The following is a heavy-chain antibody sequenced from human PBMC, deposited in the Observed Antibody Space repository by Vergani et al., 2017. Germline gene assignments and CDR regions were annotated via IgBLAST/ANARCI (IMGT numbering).Heavy chain of an antibody. CDR1: GFTFSSYA. J-gene: IGHJ4*02. D-gene: IGHD2-2*01. CDR2: ISGSGGST. CDR3: AKAAHPWGDQLPYFDY. V-gene: IGHV3-23*01. Sequence: EVQLLESGGGLVQPGGSLRLSCAASGFTFSSYAMNWVRQAPGKGLEWVSAISGSGGSTYYADSVKGRFTISRDNSKNTLYLQMNSLRAEDTAVYFCAKAAHPWGDQLPYFDYWGQGTLVTVSS.